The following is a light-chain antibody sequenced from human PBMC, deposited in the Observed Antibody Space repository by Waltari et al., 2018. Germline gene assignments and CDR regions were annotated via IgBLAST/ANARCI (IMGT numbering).Light chain of an antibody. J-gene: IGLJ2*01. CDR2: EVS. Sequence: QSALTQPPSVSGSPGQSVTISCTGTSSDVGSYHRVSWDQQPPGTAPNLMIYEVSNRPSGVPDRFSGSKSGNTASLTISGLQAEDEADYYCSSYTSSSTVVFGGGTKLTVL. V-gene: IGLV2-18*02. CDR1: SSDVGSYHR. CDR3: SSYTSSSTVV.